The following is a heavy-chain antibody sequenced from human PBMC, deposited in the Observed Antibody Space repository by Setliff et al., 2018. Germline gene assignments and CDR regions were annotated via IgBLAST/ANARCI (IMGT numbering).Heavy chain of an antibody. CDR3: ARDRGGYSYGYFHY. CDR2: IIHSGST. D-gene: IGHD5-18*01. Sequence: SETLSLTCAVYGGSFSGYYWSWIRQPPGKRLEWIGEIIHSGSTNYNASLKSRVPTSVDTSKNQFSLKLSSVTAADTAVYYCARDRGGYSYGYFHYWGQGTMVTVSS. V-gene: IGHV4-34*12. CDR1: GGSFSGYY. J-gene: IGHJ4*02.